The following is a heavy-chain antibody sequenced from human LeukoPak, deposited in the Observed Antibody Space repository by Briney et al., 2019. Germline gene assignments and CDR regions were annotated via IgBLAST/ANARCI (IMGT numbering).Heavy chain of an antibody. CDR3: ARGYYYDRSGYYLLNFDY. D-gene: IGHD3-22*01. V-gene: IGHV1-2*02. CDR1: GYTFTDYD. CDR2: INPKSGET. Sequence: ASVKVSFKASGYTFTDYDLHWVRQAPGEGLEWMGWINPKSGETKYAQKFQGRVTMTRDTSINTVYMELSRLRSDDTAVYYCARGYYYDRSGYYLLNFDYWGQGILVTVSS. J-gene: IGHJ4*02.